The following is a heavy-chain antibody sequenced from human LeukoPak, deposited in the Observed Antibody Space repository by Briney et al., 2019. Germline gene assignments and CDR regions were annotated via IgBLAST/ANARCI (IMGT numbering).Heavy chain of an antibody. D-gene: IGHD2/OR15-2a*01. CDR3: AQKAPFSPGYSQD. CDR1: GGSITSYF. Sequence: SETLSLTCTVSGGSITSYFWTWIRQPPGKGLEWTGYIYHSGTTNYNPSLKSRVTISADTSKNQFSLKLSSVTAADTAVYYCAQKAPFSPGYSQDWGQGTLVTVSS. CDR2: IYHSGTT. V-gene: IGHV4-59*01. J-gene: IGHJ1*01.